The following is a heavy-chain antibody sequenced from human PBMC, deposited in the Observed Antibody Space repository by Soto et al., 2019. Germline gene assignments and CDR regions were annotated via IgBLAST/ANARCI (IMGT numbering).Heavy chain of an antibody. J-gene: IGHJ4*02. CDR2: IYWDEDK. CDR1: GFSLSTSGVG. CDR3: ARRHHYYDSKAPFDY. D-gene: IGHD3-22*01. V-gene: IGHV2-5*02. Sequence: QITLKESGPTLVKPTQTLTLTCTFSGFSLSTSGVGVGWIRQPPGKALEWLALIYWDEDKRYSPSLKSRLTITNDTSKNRVVLTMTNMDPVDTATYYCARRHHYYDSKAPFDYWGKGTLVTVSS.